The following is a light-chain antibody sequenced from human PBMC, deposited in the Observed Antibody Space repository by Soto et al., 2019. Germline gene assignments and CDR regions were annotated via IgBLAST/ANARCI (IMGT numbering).Light chain of an antibody. CDR3: MQALQTIT. Sequence: DIVMTQSPLSLPVTPGEPASISCRSSQSLLQSNGYNYLDWYLQKPVQSPQLLIYLGSNRASGVPDRFSGSGSGTDFTLKISRVEAEDVGVYFCMQALQTITFGQGTRLEIK. V-gene: IGKV2-28*01. CDR1: QSLLQSNGYNY. J-gene: IGKJ5*01. CDR2: LGS.